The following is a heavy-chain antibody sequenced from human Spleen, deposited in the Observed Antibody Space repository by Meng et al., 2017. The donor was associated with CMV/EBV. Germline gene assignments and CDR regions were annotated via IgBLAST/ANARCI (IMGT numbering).Heavy chain of an antibody. CDR1: GISLSTSGVG. CDR2: IYWDDDE. J-gene: IGHJ4*02. CDR3: AHSAYSSSWYMVDY. Sequence: SGISLSTSGVGVGWNRQPPGQALKWLALIYWDDDERYSPSLKGRLTITKDTSKNQVVLTMTNMDPVDTATYYCAHSAYSSSWYMVDYWGQGTLVTVSS. V-gene: IGHV2-5*02. D-gene: IGHD6-13*01.